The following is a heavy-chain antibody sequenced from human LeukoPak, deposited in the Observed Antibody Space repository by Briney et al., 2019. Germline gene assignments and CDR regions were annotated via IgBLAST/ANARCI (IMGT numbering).Heavy chain of an antibody. CDR3: ARDPRSRVIAAASFDY. CDR2: ISYDGSNK. CDR1: GFTFSSYA. V-gene: IGHV3-30-3*01. Sequence: AGGSLRLSCAASGFTFSSYAMHWVRQAPGKWLEWVAVISYDGSNKYYADSVKGRFTISKDNSKNTLYLQMNSLRAEDTAVYYCARDPRSRVIAAASFDYWGQGTLVTVSS. J-gene: IGHJ4*02. D-gene: IGHD6-13*01.